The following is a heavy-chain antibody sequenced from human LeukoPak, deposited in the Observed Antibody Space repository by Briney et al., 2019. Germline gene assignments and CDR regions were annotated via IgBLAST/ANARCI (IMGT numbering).Heavy chain of an antibody. J-gene: IGHJ4*02. CDR2: ISGSGGST. V-gene: IGHV3-23*01. CDR1: GFTFSSYA. Sequence: GGSLRLSCAASGFTFSSYAMSWVRQAPGKGLEWVSAISGSGGSTYYADSVKGRFTISRDNSKNTLYLQMNSLRAEDTAVYYCADGCSSTSCYGGEYYWGQGTLVTVSS. CDR3: ADGCSSTSCYGGEYY. D-gene: IGHD2-2*01.